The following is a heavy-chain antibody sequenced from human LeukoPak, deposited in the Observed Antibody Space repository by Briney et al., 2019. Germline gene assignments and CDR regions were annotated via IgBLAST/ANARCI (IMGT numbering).Heavy chain of an antibody. CDR1: GLTFGSYA. D-gene: IGHD3-10*01. CDR2: ISGSGGST. CDR3: AKDHLLLWFGELN. J-gene: IGHJ4*02. V-gene: IGHV3-23*01. Sequence: PGGSLRLSCAASGLTFGSYAMSWVRQAPGKGLEWVSAISGSGGSTYYADSVKGRFTISRDNSKNTLYLQMNSLRAEDTAVYYCAKDHLLLWFGELNGGQGTLVTVSS.